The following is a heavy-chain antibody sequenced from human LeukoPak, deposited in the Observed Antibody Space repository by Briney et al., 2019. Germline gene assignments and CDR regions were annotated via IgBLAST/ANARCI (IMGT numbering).Heavy chain of an antibody. CDR2: IYYSGST. Sequence: PSETLSLTCTVSGGSISSYYWSWIRQPPGKGLEWIGYIYYSGSTNYNPSLKSRVTISVDTSKNQFSLKLSSVTAADTAVYYCAREYSSSHSTYNWFEPWGQGTLVTVSS. J-gene: IGHJ5*02. D-gene: IGHD6-13*01. CDR3: AREYSSSHSTYNWFEP. V-gene: IGHV4-59*01. CDR1: GGSISSYY.